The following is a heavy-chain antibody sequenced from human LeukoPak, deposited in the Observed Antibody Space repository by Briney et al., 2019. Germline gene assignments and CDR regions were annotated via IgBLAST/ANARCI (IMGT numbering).Heavy chain of an antibody. Sequence: GGSLRLSCAASGFTFSSYAMSWVRQAPGKGLEWVGRIKSKTDGGTTDYAAPVKGRFTISRDDSKNTLYLQMNSLKTEDTAVYYCTTDLFSSSWLWGQGTLVTVSS. CDR2: IKSKTDGGTT. V-gene: IGHV3-15*01. D-gene: IGHD6-13*01. CDR3: TTDLFSSSWL. CDR1: GFTFSSYA. J-gene: IGHJ4*02.